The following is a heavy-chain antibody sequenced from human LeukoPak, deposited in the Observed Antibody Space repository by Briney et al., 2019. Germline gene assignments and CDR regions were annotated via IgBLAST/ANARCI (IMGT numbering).Heavy chain of an antibody. V-gene: IGHV4-59*01. CDR1: GVSIRNYY. CDR2: VYYSGST. J-gene: IGHJ4*02. D-gene: IGHD3-3*01. CDR3: ASRSSIWSGYQDTLYYFDS. Sequence: SETLSLTCTVSGVSIRNYYWSWIRQPPGKGLEWIGYVYYSGSTNYNPSLKSRVTISVDTSKNQFSLKLSSVTAADTAVYYCASRSSIWSGYQDTLYYFDSWGQGTLVTVSS.